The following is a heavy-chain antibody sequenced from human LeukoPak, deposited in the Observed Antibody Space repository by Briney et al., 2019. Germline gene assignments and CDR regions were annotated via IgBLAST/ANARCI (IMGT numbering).Heavy chain of an antibody. V-gene: IGHV1-2*02. CDR2: IYPKSSDT. J-gene: IGHJ3*02. Sequence: SVKVSCKASGYTFTAYYLHWVRQAPGQGLEWMGYIYPKSSDTNYAQNFQGRVTMTMDTSISTVYMELSRLTSDDTAVYYCARDEAAAKTNALDIRGQGTKVTVSS. CDR3: ARDEAAAKTNALDI. D-gene: IGHD6-13*01. CDR1: GYTFTAYY.